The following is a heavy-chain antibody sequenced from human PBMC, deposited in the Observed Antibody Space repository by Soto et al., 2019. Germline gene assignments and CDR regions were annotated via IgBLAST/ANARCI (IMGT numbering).Heavy chain of an antibody. CDR1: GGSISTYY. J-gene: IGHJ6*02. CDR3: ARGTRATQYYYYFYGMDV. CDR2: ISYSGST. V-gene: IGHV4-59*01. Sequence: SETLSLTCTVSGGSISTYYWTWIRQPPGKGLEWIGYISYSGSTNYNPSLKSRLTISLNTSKKHFSLKLSSVTAADTAVYYCARGTRATQYYYYFYGMDVWGQGTTVTVSS.